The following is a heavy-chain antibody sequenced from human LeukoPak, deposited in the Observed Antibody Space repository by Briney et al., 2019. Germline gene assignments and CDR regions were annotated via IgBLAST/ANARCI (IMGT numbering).Heavy chain of an antibody. Sequence: PGGSLRLSCAASEFSVGSNYMTWVRQAPGKGLEWVSLIYSGGSTYYADSVKGRFTISRDNSKNTLYLQMNSLRAEDTAVYYCARTIAAEAFDIWGQGTMVTVSS. CDR1: EFSVGSNY. D-gene: IGHD6-13*01. CDR3: ARTIAAEAFDI. J-gene: IGHJ3*02. CDR2: IYSGGST. V-gene: IGHV3-66*01.